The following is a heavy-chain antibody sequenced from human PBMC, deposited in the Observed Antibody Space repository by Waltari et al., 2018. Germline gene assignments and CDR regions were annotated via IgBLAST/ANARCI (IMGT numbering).Heavy chain of an antibody. V-gene: IGHV4-39*02. CDR3: AKDWRRRLDYLDWLLFALDQ. CDR1: GGSINTASYY. J-gene: IGHJ4*02. Sequence: QVRLQESGPGLVKPSETLSLTCSVSGGSINTASYYWVWVRQSPEKGLEWIGNIFYTGSASYNSSLRSRSIISIDTSKDHLYLTLTSLTAADTAVYYCAKDWRRRLDYLDWLLFALDQWGQGTLVTVSS. D-gene: IGHD3-9*01. CDR2: IFYTGSA.